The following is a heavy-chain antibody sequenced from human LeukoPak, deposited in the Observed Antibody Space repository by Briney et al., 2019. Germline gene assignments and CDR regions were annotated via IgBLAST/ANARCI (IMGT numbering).Heavy chain of an antibody. CDR2: ISYDGSNK. CDR1: GFTFSSYA. D-gene: IGHD6-13*01. V-gene: IGHV3-30-3*01. CDR3: ATSAAGTMTWFDP. Sequence: GGSLRLSCAASGFTFSSYAMHWVRQAPGKGLEWVAVISYDGSNKYYAGSVKGRFTISRDNSKNTLYLQMNSLRAEDTAVYYCATSAAGTMTWFDPWGQGTLVTVSS. J-gene: IGHJ5*02.